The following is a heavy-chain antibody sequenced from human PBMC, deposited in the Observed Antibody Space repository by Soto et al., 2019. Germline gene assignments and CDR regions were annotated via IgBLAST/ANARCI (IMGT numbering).Heavy chain of an antibody. D-gene: IGHD3-3*01. CDR2: ISSSSSYI. CDR1: GFTFSSYS. Sequence: GGSLRLSCAASGFTFSSYSMNWGRQAPGKGLEWVSSISSSSSYIYYADSVKGRFTISRDNAKNSLYLQMNSLRAEDTAVYYCASPRSGYYYYYYGMDVWGQGTTVTVSS. V-gene: IGHV3-21*01. CDR3: ASPRSGYYYYYYGMDV. J-gene: IGHJ6*02.